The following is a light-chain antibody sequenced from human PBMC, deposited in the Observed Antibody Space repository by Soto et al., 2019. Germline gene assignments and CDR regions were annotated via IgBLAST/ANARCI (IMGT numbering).Light chain of an antibody. Sequence: QSVLTQPASVSGSPGQSITISCTGTSSDVGGYNYVSWYQQHPGKAPKLMIYEVSNRPSGVSNRFSGSKSGNTASLTISGLQAEDEADYYCTSYTSSITYVFGTGTTLTVL. J-gene: IGLJ1*01. CDR2: EVS. V-gene: IGLV2-14*01. CDR1: SSDVGGYNY. CDR3: TSYTSSITYV.